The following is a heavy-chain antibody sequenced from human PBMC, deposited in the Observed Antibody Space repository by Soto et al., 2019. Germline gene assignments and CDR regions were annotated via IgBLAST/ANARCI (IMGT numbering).Heavy chain of an antibody. CDR3: VTLTGYSIYD. V-gene: IGHV3-15*01. CDR1: GFILNNAW. J-gene: IGHJ4*02. CDR2: IKRKADGGTI. Sequence: PGGSVRLSCAASGFILNNAWMSWVRQATGKGLEWVGRIKRKADGGTIDYAAPVQGRFTISRDDSKNTLYLQMNSLKTEDTAVYLCVTLTGYSIYDWGQGTLGTVS. D-gene: IGHD3-9*01.